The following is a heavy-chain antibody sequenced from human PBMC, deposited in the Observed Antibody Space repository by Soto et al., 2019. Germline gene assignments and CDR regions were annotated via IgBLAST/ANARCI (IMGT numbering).Heavy chain of an antibody. CDR1: GFTFSSYS. D-gene: IGHD2-15*01. CDR3: AKDEADIVVVVAATPYYYGMDV. Sequence: VQVVESGGGLAQPGGSLRLSCAASGFTFSSYSMHWVRQAPGKGLEWVAVISYDGSNKYYADSVKGRFTISRDNSKNTLYLQMNSLRAEDTAVYYCAKDEADIVVVVAATPYYYGMDVWGQGTTVTVSS. J-gene: IGHJ6*02. CDR2: ISYDGSNK. V-gene: IGHV3-30*18.